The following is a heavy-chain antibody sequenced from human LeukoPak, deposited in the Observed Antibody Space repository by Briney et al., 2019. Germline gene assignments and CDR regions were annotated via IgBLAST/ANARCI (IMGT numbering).Heavy chain of an antibody. J-gene: IGHJ4*02. CDR1: GFTLSDYY. V-gene: IGHV3-11*01. D-gene: IGHD3-10*01. CDR3: AKSGFSYYFDY. CDR2: ISSSGSTI. Sequence: GGSLRLSCAASGFTLSDYYMSWIRQAPGKGLEWISYISSSGSTIFYADSVKGRFTISRDNAKNSLYLQMNSLRAEDTAVYYCAKSGFSYYFDYWGQGTLVTVSS.